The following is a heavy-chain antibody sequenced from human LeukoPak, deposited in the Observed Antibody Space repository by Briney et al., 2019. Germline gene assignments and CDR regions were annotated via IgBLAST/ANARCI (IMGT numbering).Heavy chain of an antibody. CDR3: ARDLSAFYGEFYNWFDP. D-gene: IGHD4-17*01. V-gene: IGHV1-46*01. CDR1: GYTFTTYH. Sequence: ASVKVSCKASGYTFTTYHMHWVRQAPGQGLEWMGIINPSGGSTNYAQNFQGRITMTRDVSTSTVYMELSSLRSEDTAVYYCARDLSAFYGEFYNWFDPWGQGTLVTVSS. J-gene: IGHJ5*02. CDR2: INPSGGST.